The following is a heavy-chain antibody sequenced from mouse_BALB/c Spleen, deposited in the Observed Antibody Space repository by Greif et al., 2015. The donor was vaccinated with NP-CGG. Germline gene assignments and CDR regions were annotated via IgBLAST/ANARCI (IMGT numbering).Heavy chain of an antibody. J-gene: IGHJ3*01. Sequence: VQLQQSGAELMKPGASVKISCKATGYTFSSYWIEWVKQRPGHGLEWIGEILPGSGSTNYNEKFKGKATFTADTSSNTAYMQLSSLTSEDSAVYYCAKGRGFDYGYEFAYWGQGTLVTVSA. CDR1: GYTFSSYW. D-gene: IGHD1-2*01. CDR3: AKGRGFDYGYEFAY. CDR2: ILPGSGST. V-gene: IGHV1-9*01.